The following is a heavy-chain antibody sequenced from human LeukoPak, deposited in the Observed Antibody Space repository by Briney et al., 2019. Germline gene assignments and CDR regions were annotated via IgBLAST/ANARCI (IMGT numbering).Heavy chain of an antibody. D-gene: IGHD5-24*01. CDR3: AREGWRDGYKV. J-gene: IGHJ6*04. CDR2: IKQDGSEK. CDR1: GFTFSSYG. Sequence: GGSLRLSCAASGFTFSSYGMHWVRQAPGKGLEWVANIKQDGSEKYYVDSVKGRFTISRDNAKNSLYLQMNSLRAEDTAVYYCAREGWRDGYKVWGKGTTVTVSS. V-gene: IGHV3-7*01.